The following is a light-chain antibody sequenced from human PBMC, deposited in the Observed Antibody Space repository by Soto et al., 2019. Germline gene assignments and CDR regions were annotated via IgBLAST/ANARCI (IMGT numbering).Light chain of an antibody. CDR3: QQSYSTPPT. Sequence: DIQMNQSPSSLSASVGDRVSITCRASQSISSYLNWYQQKPGKAPKLLIYPAASLQSGVPSRFSGSGSGPDFTLTISSLQPEDFATYYCQQSYSTPPTFGGGTKVEIK. J-gene: IGKJ4*01. V-gene: IGKV1-39*01. CDR1: QSISSY. CDR2: PAA.